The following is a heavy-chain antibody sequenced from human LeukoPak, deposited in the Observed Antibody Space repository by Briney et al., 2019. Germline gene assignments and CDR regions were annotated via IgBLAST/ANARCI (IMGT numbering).Heavy chain of an antibody. V-gene: IGHV1-46*01. CDR3: ARTGPYYDFWSDSSGYYYMDV. D-gene: IGHD3-3*01. CDR2: INPSGGST. CDR1: GGTFSSYA. Sequence: GASVKVSCKASGGTFSSYAISWVRQAPGQGLEWMGIINPSGGSTSYAQKFQGRVTMARDTSTSTVYMELSSLRSEDTAVYYCARTGPYYDFWSDSSGYYYMDVWGKGTTVTVSS. J-gene: IGHJ6*03.